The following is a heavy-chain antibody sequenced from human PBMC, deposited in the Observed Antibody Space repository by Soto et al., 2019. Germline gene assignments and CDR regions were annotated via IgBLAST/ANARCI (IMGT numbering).Heavy chain of an antibody. J-gene: IGHJ4*02. V-gene: IGHV1-69*13. CDR1: GGTFSRHA. CDR2: IIPIFGTA. CDR3: ARGWGYDSNDYYYAY. Sequence: SVKVSCKASGGTFSRHAISWVRHAPGQGLEWMGGIIPIFGTANHAQKFQGRVTIIADESTSTVYMELSSLRSEDTAMYYCARGWGYDSNDYYYAYWGQGTLVTVSS. D-gene: IGHD3-22*01.